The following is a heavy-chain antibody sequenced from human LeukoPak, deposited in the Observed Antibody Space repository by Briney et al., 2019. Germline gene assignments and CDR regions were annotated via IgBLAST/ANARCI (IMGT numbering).Heavy chain of an antibody. CDR1: GGSFSGYY. CDR2: INHSGST. D-gene: IGHD5-18*01. J-gene: IGHJ3*02. Sequence: SETLSLTCAVYGGSFSGYYWSWIRQPPGKGLEWIGEINHSGSTNYNPSLKSRVTISVDTSKNQFSLKLSSVTAADTAVYYCARGKWGYRYGSGAFDIWGQGTMVTVSS. CDR3: ARGKWGYRYGSGAFDI. V-gene: IGHV4-34*01.